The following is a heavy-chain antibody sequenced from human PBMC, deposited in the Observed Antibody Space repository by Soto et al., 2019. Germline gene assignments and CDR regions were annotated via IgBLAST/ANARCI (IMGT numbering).Heavy chain of an antibody. CDR1: GFTFSSYS. Sequence: PGGSLRLSCAASGFTFSSYSMNWVRQAPGKGLEWVSSISSSSSYIYYADSVKGRFTISRDNAKNSLYLQMNSLRAEDTAVYYCARGRLDLNWNYDYYYYMDVWGKGTTVTVSS. CDR3: ARGRLDLNWNYDYYYYMDV. D-gene: IGHD1-1*01. V-gene: IGHV3-21*01. J-gene: IGHJ6*03. CDR2: ISSSSSYI.